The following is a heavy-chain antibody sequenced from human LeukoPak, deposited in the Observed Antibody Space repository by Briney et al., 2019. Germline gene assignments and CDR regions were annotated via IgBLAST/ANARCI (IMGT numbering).Heavy chain of an antibody. D-gene: IGHD1-7*01. CDR3: ARLVTGTTFRFDA. V-gene: IGHV4-38-2*02. Sequence: SETLSLTCTVSGYSISSGYYWGWIRQPPGKGLEWIGSIYHSGSTYYNTSLRSRATISVDTSKNQFSLKLNPVTAADTAVYYCARLVTGTTFRFDAWGQGILVTVSS. J-gene: IGHJ5*02. CDR2: IYHSGST. CDR1: GYSISSGYY.